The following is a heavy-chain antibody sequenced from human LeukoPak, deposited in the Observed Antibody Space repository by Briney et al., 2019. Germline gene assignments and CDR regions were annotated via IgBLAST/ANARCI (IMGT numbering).Heavy chain of an antibody. V-gene: IGHV3-21*01. CDR1: GFTFSSYS. J-gene: IGHJ5*02. CDR3: ARRARGNWFDP. CDR2: ISSSSSYI. Sequence: GGSLRLSCAASGFTFSSYSMNWLRQAPGKGLEWVSSISSSSSYIYYADSVKGRFTISRDNAKNSLYLQMNSLRAEDTAVYYCARRARGNWFDPWGQGTLVTVSS.